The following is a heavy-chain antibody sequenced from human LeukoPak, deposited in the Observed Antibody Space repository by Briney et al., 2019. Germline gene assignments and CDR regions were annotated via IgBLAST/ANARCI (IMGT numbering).Heavy chain of an antibody. CDR3: AKDFRKVTTDYFDY. Sequence: GGSLGLSCAASGFTFSSYAMSWVRQAPGKGLEWVSAISGSGGSTYYADSVKGRFTIFRDNSKNTLYLQMNSLRAEDTAVYYCAKDFRKVTTDYFDYWGQGTLVTVSS. CDR2: ISGSGGST. D-gene: IGHD4-11*01. CDR1: GFTFSSYA. J-gene: IGHJ4*02. V-gene: IGHV3-23*01.